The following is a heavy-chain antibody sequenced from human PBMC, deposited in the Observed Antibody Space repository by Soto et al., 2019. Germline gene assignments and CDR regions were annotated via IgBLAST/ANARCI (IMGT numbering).Heavy chain of an antibody. CDR1: GFTFSAYS. J-gene: IGHJ5*02. Sequence: DVQLVESGGGLVNPGGSLRLSCAASGFTFSAYSMSWLRQAPGKGLDWVSTISTTYKIYYTDSVSGRFTISRDNAQNSLYLEMNSLRVEDTAVYYCARDGSGWSRSPWGQGTLVTVSS. CDR3: ARDGSGWSRSP. CDR2: ISTTYKI. V-gene: IGHV3-21*01. D-gene: IGHD6-19*01.